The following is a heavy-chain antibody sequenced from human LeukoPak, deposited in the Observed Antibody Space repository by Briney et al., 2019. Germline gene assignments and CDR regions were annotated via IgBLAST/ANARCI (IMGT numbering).Heavy chain of an antibody. CDR3: ARHGGDYEDYFDY. V-gene: IGHV3-11*01. Sequence: GGSLRLSCAASGFTFSDYYMSWIRQAPGKGLEWVSYISSSGTTIYYTDSVKGRFTISMDNAKNSLSLQIISLRAEDTAIYYCARHGGDYEDYFDYWGQGTLVTVSS. CDR2: ISSSGTTI. J-gene: IGHJ4*02. D-gene: IGHD3-22*01. CDR1: GFTFSDYY.